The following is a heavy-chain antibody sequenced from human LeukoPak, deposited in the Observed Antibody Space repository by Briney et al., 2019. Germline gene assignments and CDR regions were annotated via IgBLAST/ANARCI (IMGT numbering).Heavy chain of an antibody. CDR3: ASPDYGGNSDDAFDI. CDR2: IYHSGST. Sequence: PSETLSLTCAVSGAPISSNNWWWSWVRQPPGKGLEWIGEIYHSGSTNYNPSLKSRVTMSVDKSKNQFSLKLSSVTAADTAVYYCASPDYGGNSDDAFDIWGQGTMITVSS. V-gene: IGHV4-4*02. CDR1: GAPISSNNW. D-gene: IGHD4-23*01. J-gene: IGHJ3*02.